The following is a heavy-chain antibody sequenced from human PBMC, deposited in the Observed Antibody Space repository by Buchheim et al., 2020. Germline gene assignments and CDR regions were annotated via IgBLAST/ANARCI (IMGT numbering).Heavy chain of an antibody. J-gene: IGHJ6*02. Sequence: QVQLVQSGAEVKKPGASVKVSCKASGYTFTGYYMHWVRQAPGQGLEWMGRINPNSGGTNYAQKFQARVTMPRDTSISPAYMELSRLRSDDTAVYYCARQYCSSTSCYGGYYYYGMDVWGQGTT. CDR2: INPNSGGT. V-gene: IGHV1-2*06. D-gene: IGHD2-2*01. CDR3: ARQYCSSTSCYGGYYYYGMDV. CDR1: GYTFTGYY.